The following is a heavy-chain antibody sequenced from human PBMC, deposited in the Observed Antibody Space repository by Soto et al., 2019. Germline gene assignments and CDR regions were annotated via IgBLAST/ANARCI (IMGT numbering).Heavy chain of an antibody. D-gene: IGHD2-15*01. CDR3: TRCSGGCCYDPLPEDSQH. V-gene: IGHV3-21*02. Sequence: EVQLVESGGGLVKPGGSLRLSCAASGFTFSGFSMNWVRQAPGKGLEWVSSISSGSRDIFYADSVKGRFTISRDNAKNSLYLQMNSLRAEDTAVYYCTRCSGGCCYDPLPEDSQHWGQGTLVTVSS. CDR2: ISSGSRDI. J-gene: IGHJ1*01. CDR1: GFTFSGFS.